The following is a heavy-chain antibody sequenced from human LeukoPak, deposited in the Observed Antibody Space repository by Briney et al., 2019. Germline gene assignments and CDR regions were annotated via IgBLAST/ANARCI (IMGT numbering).Heavy chain of an antibody. CDR3: ARVHYSSGWYIDY. J-gene: IGHJ4*02. D-gene: IGHD6-19*01. CDR2: IKEDGSEK. V-gene: IGHV3-7*01. Sequence: GGSLRLSCAASGFTFSSYWMSWVRQAPGKGLEWVANIKEDGSEKYYVDSVKGRFTISRDNAKNSLYLQMNSLRVEDTAAYHCARVHYSSGWYIDYWGQGTLVTVSS. CDR1: GFTFSSYW.